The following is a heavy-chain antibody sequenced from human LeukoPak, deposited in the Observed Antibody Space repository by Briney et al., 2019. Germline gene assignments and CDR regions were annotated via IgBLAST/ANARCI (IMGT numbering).Heavy chain of an antibody. J-gene: IGHJ6*02. Sequence: SETLSLTRTVSGCSISSSSYYWDWIRQPPGKGLEWSGCIYYSGSTYYNPSLKSRVTISVDTSKNQFSLKLSSVTAADTAVYYCARVDWGITGTGRYYYYGMDVWGQGTTVTVSS. V-gene: IGHV4-39*07. CDR1: GCSISSSSYY. CDR3: ARVDWGITGTGRYYYYGMDV. D-gene: IGHD1-20*01. CDR2: IYYSGST.